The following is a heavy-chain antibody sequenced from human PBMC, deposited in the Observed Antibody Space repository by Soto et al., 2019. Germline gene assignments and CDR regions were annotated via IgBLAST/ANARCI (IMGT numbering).Heavy chain of an antibody. CDR2: IYWDDDK. CDR1: GFSLSTSGVG. CDR3: AHRPQSGDYGADAFDI. J-gene: IGHJ3*02. V-gene: IGHV2-5*02. Sequence: QITLKESGPTLVKPTQTLTLTCTFSGFSLSTSGVGVGWIRQPPGKALEWLALIYWDDDKRYSPSLKSRLTITKDTSKNQVVLTMTNMDPVDTATYYCAHRPQSGDYGADAFDIWGQGTMVTVSS. D-gene: IGHD4-17*01.